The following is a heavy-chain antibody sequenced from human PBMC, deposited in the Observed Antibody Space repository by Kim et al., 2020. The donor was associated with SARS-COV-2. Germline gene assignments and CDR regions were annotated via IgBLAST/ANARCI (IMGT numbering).Heavy chain of an antibody. D-gene: IGHD3-10*01. CDR3: AREGSGNSYDS. V-gene: IGHV1-3*01. CDR1: GYTFTSYT. CDR2: LNVGSGNT. Sequence: ASVKVSCKASGYTFTSYTIHWVRQAPGQRLEWMGWLNVGSGNTKYSQKFQGRVSITRDTSASTAYMELSSLRSEDTALYYCAREGSGNSYDSWGQGTLVTVSS. J-gene: IGHJ4*02.